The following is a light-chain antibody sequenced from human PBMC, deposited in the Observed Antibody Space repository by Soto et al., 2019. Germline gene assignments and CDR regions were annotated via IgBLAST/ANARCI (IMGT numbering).Light chain of an antibody. CDR2: DAA. J-gene: IGKJ4*01. V-gene: IGKV1-9*01. CDR1: QGISSY. CDR3: QQLSTYPLT. Sequence: DIQLTQSPSFLSASVGDRVTVTCRASQGISSYLAWYQKKPGKAPNLLIYDAATLQSGVPSRFSGSGSGTEFTRTISSLQPEDFATYYCQQLSTYPLTFGGGTKVEIK.